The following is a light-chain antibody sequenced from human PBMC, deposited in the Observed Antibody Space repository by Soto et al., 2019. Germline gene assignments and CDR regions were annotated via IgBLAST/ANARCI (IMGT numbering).Light chain of an antibody. Sequence: EIVMTQSPATLSVSPGERATLSCRASQSVSSNLAWYQQKPGQAPRLLIYGASTRATGIPARFSGSGSDTEFTPPISSLQSEDFAVSYCQQYNNWTPYTFGQGTKLEIK. CDR3: QQYNNWTPYT. J-gene: IGKJ2*01. V-gene: IGKV3-15*01. CDR1: QSVSSN. CDR2: GAS.